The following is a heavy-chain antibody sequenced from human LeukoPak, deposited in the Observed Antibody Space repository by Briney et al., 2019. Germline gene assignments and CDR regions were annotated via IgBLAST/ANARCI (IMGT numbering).Heavy chain of an antibody. CDR1: GFTFSSYS. CDR3: ARFVLMVYAPVFDY. CDR2: ISSSSSTI. J-gene: IGHJ4*02. V-gene: IGHV3-48*01. Sequence: QPGGSLRLSCAASGFTFSSYSMNWVRQAPGKGLEWVSYISSSSSTIYYADSVKGRFTISRDNAKNSLYLQMNSLRAEDTAVYYCARFVLMVYAPVFDYWGQGTLVTVSS. D-gene: IGHD2-8*01.